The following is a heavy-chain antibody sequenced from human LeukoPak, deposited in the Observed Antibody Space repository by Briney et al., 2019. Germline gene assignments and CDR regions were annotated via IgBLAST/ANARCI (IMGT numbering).Heavy chain of an antibody. V-gene: IGHV3-30-3*01. CDR2: ISYDGSNK. CDR3: ARDFSSSSTPFDY. J-gene: IGHJ4*02. D-gene: IGHD6-6*01. Sequence: GGSLRLSCAASGFTFSSYAMHWVRQAPGKGLEWVAVISYDGSNKYYADSVKGRFTISRDNSKNTLYLRMNSLRAADTAVYYCARDFSSSSTPFDYWGQGTLVTVSS. CDR1: GFTFSSYA.